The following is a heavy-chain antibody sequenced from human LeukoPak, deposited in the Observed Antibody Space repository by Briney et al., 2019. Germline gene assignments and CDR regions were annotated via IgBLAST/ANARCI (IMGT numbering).Heavy chain of an antibody. J-gene: IGHJ4*02. CDR2: IWSDGSTR. CDR1: GFTYSSYG. CDR3: ARESIAVVPEDTGTFDY. V-gene: IGHV3-33*01. Sequence: PGGSLRLSCAASGFTYSSYGMHWVRQAPGKGLEWVAVIWSDGSTRYYADSVRGRFTISRDNSMNTVFLQVDSLRAEDTAVYFCARESIAVVPEDTGTFDYWGQGTLVTVSS. D-gene: IGHD2-2*01.